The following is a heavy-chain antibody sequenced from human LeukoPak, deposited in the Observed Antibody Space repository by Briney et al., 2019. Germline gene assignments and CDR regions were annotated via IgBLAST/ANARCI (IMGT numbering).Heavy chain of an antibody. CDR1: GFTFSSYA. CDR2: ISGSGGST. V-gene: IGHV3-23*01. D-gene: IGHD2-15*01. CDR3: AKDVYCSGGSCYSEYYFDY. J-gene: IGHJ4*02. Sequence: GGSLRLSCAASGFTFSSYAMSWVRQAPGKGLEWVSAISGSGGSTYYADSVKGRFTISRDNSENTLYLQMNSLRAEDTAVYYCAKDVYCSGGSCYSEYYFDYWGQGTLVTVSS.